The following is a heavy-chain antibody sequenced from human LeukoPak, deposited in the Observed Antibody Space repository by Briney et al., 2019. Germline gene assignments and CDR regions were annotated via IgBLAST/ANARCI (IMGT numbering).Heavy chain of an antibody. Sequence: TGRSLRLSCAASGFTFSSYAMSWVRQAPGKGLEWVSSISGSGGSTYYADSVKGRFTISRDNSKNTLYLQMNSLRAEDTAIYYCAKDHRTSTWPFDYWGQGTLVTVSS. V-gene: IGHV3-23*01. J-gene: IGHJ4*02. D-gene: IGHD2-2*01. CDR2: ISGSGGST. CDR3: AKDHRTSTWPFDY. CDR1: GFTFSSYA.